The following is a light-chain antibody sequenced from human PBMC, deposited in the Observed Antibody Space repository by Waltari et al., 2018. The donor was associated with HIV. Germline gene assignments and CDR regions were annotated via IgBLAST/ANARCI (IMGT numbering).Light chain of an antibody. CDR3: SSYTSSATGVL. CDR2: EVT. Sequence: QSALTQPASVSGSPGQSITISCTGTSSDIGGYTFVSWYQQHPGRAPRLMIDEVTSCPAGVSNRVSGSRSGNTASLTISVLQAEDEADYYCSSYTSSATGVLFGGGTTLTVL. J-gene: IGLJ2*01. V-gene: IGLV2-14*01. CDR1: SSDIGGYTF.